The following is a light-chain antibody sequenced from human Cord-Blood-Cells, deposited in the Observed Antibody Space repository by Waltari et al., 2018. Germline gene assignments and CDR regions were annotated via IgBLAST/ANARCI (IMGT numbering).Light chain of an antibody. CDR1: SSDVGGYNY. V-gene: IGLV2-11*01. CDR3: CSYAGSYTWV. Sequence: QSALTQPRSVSGSPGQSVTISCTGTSSDVGGYNYVSWYQHPGKAPKLMIYDVSKRPSGVPDRFSGSKSGNTASLTISGLQAEDEADYYCCSYAGSYTWVFGGGTKLTVL. J-gene: IGLJ3*02. CDR2: DVS.